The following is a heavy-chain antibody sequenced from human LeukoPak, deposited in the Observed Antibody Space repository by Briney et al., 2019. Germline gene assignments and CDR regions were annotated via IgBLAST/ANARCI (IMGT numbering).Heavy chain of an antibody. CDR2: INHSGST. Sequence: SETLSLTCAVYGGSSSGYYCSWIRQPPGKGLEWIGEINHSGSTNYNPSLKSRVTISVDTSKSQFSLKLSSVTAADTAVYYCARGRSYYNAFDIWGQGTMVTVSS. D-gene: IGHD1-26*01. V-gene: IGHV4-34*01. J-gene: IGHJ3*02. CDR1: GGSSSGYY. CDR3: ARGRSYYNAFDI.